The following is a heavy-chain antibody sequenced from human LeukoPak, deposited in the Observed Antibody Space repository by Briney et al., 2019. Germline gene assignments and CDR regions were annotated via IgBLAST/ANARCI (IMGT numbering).Heavy chain of an antibody. CDR2: INWSGGST. Sequence: GGSLRLSCAASGFTFDDYGMSWVRQAPGKGLEWVSGINWSGGSTGYADSVKGRFTISRDNAKNSLYLQMNSLRAEDTALYYCAKQDTAIGGFAYWGQGTLVTVSS. CDR1: GFTFDDYG. D-gene: IGHD5-18*01. J-gene: IGHJ4*02. V-gene: IGHV3-20*04. CDR3: AKQDTAIGGFAY.